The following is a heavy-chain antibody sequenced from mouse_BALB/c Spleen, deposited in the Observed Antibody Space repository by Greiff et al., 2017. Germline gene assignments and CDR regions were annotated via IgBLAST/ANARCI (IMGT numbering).Heavy chain of an antibody. D-gene: IGHD2-14*01. CDR3: AKHRRAYYRYDEVAY. V-gene: IGHV2-6-5*01. Sequence: VKLEESGPGLVVPSQSLSITCTVSGFSLTDYGVSWIRQPPGKGLEWLGVIWGGGSTYYNSALKSRLSISKDNSKSQVFLKMNSLQTDDTAMYYCAKHRRAYYRYDEVAYWGQGTLVTVSA. CDR1: GFSLTDYG. J-gene: IGHJ3*01. CDR2: IWGGGST.